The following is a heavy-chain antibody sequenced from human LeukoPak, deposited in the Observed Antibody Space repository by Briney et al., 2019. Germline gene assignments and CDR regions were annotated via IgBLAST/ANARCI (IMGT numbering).Heavy chain of an antibody. CDR1: GFTFSSYG. Sequence: GGSLRLSCAASGFTFSSYGMHWVRQAPGKGLEWVAFIRYDGTTKYYVDSVKGRFTISRDSSKNTLYLQMNSLRAEDTAVYYCAKATLATTYFDSWGQGTLVTVSS. V-gene: IGHV3-30*02. D-gene: IGHD5-24*01. CDR3: AKATLATTYFDS. CDR2: IRYDGTTK. J-gene: IGHJ4*02.